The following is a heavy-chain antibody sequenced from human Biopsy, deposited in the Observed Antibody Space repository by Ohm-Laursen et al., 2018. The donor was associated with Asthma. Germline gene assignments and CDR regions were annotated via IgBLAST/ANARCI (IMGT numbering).Heavy chain of an antibody. D-gene: IGHD2-15*01. Sequence: SLRLSCAASGFTFSTSWMTWVRQAPGKGLEWVANIKEDGSEKNYVDSVKGRFTISRDNGKNSLYLQMNSLRVEDTAVYYCAGDVDLRSVYWGQGTLVTVSS. CDR3: AGDVDLRSVY. V-gene: IGHV3-7*05. J-gene: IGHJ4*02. CDR2: IKEDGSEK. CDR1: GFTFSTSW.